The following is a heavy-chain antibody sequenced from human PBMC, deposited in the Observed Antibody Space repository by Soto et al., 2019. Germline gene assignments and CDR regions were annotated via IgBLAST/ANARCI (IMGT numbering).Heavy chain of an antibody. CDR2: ISYNGRT. CDR1: AGSITGDSYY. Sequence: SETLSLTCNVSAGSITGDSYYWTWIRQPPGKGLEWLGYISYNGRTNYNPSLKSRVTIPVDTSRKQFFLRLTSVTAADTAIYYCARDPCGSDCYSGLDYWGQGSLATVS. CDR3: ARDPCGSDCYSGLDY. V-gene: IGHV4-61*01. J-gene: IGHJ4*02. D-gene: IGHD2-21*02.